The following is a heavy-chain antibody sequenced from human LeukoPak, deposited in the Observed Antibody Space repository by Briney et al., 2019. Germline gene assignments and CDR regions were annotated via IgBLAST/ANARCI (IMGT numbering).Heavy chain of an antibody. J-gene: IGHJ4*02. CDR3: AAGRWLRSGSDY. V-gene: IGHV1-2*02. CDR2: INPHSGDT. CDR1: GYSFTDYY. D-gene: IGHD5-12*01. Sequence: ASVKVSCKASGYSFTDYYIHWVRQAPGQGLEWMGCINPHSGDTKYAQKFQARVTMTGDTSISTAYMELDRLRSDDTAVYFCAAGRWLRSGSDYWGQGTLVTVSS.